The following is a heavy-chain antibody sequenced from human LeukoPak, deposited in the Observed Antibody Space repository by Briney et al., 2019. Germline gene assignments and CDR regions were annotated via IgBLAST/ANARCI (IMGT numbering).Heavy chain of an antibody. CDR3: ARGYGSDY. J-gene: IGHJ4*02. CDR2: VNSDGSST. Sequence: GWSLRLSCAASGFTFSSYWMHWVRQAPGEGLVWVSRVNSDGSSTSYADSVKGRFTISRDNAKNTLYLQMNSLRAEDTAVYYCARGYGSDYWGQGTLVTVSS. V-gene: IGHV3-74*01. D-gene: IGHD3-10*01. CDR1: GFTFSSYW.